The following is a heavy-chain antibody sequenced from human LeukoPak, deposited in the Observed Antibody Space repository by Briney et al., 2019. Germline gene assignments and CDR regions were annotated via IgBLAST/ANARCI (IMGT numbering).Heavy chain of an antibody. J-gene: IGHJ4*02. V-gene: IGHV3-21*05. Sequence: PGGSLRLSCAASGFTFSSYSMNWVRQAPGKGLEWVSYINDVSGDIHYADSVRGRFTISRDNAKNTLYLQMNSLRAEDTAVYYFARATSQPGRIDCWGQGTLVIVSS. CDR2: INDVSGDI. CDR3: ARATSQPGRIDC. D-gene: IGHD1-14*01. CDR1: GFTFSSYS.